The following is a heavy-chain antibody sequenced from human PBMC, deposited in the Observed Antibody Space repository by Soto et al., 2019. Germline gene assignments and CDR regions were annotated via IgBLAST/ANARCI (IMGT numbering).Heavy chain of an antibody. J-gene: IGHJ4*02. V-gene: IGHV3-30-3*01. CDR1: GITFSSYA. CDR3: ANLAGLSNTADY. CDR2: ISYDGNNK. D-gene: IGHD5-18*01. Sequence: GGSLRLSCAASGITFSSYALHWVRQAPGKGLEWVAVISYDGNNKFYVDSVKGRFTISRDNSKNTLYLQMNSPRTEDTAVYYCANLAGLSNTADYWGQGTRGTVSS.